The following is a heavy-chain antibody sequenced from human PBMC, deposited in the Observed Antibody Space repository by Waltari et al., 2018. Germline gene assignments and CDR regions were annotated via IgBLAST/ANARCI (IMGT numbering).Heavy chain of an antibody. CDR2: ISSSSSYI. Sequence: EVQLVESGGGLVKPGGSLRLSCAASGFTFSSYSMNWVRQAPGKGLEWVSSISSSSSYIYYADSVKGRFTISRDNAKNSLYLQMNSLRAEDTAVYYCARNQHEELVEGGFRYWGQGTLVTVSS. CDR3: ARNQHEELVEGGFRY. D-gene: IGHD6-6*01. V-gene: IGHV3-21*01. CDR1: GFTFSSYS. J-gene: IGHJ4*02.